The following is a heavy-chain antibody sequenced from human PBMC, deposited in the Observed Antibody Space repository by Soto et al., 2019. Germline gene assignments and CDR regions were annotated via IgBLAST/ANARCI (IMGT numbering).Heavy chain of an antibody. D-gene: IGHD4-17*01. CDR1: GFTFGDYA. Sequence: EVQLVESGGGLVKPGRSLRLSCTASGFTFGDYAMSWFRQAPGTGLEWVGFIRSKAYGGTTEYAASVKGRFTISRDDSKSIAYLQMNSLKTEDTAVYYWTSVGATYGTENAFDIWGQGTMVTVSS. CDR3: TSVGATYGTENAFDI. CDR2: IRSKAYGGTT. J-gene: IGHJ3*02. V-gene: IGHV3-49*05.